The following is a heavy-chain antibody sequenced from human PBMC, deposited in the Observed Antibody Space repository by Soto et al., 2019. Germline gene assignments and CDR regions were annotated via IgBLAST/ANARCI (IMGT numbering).Heavy chain of an antibody. Sequence: QVQLQESGPGLVEPSQTLSLTCTVSGASIASGDYYWSWIRQHPVKGLEWIGNIYYNGNTKYNPYLKTRLIISFGMSKNQFSLNLSSATVVDTAVYYCARDGGCGVGGSCYGFEPWGQGTLVTVSS. V-gene: IGHV4-31*03. CDR2: IYYNGNT. D-gene: IGHD2-15*01. CDR3: ARDGGCGVGGSCYGFEP. J-gene: IGHJ5*02. CDR1: GASIASGDYY.